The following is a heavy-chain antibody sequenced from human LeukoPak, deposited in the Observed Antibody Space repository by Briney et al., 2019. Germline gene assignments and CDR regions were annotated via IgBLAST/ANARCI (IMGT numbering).Heavy chain of an antibody. CDR3: AKGGIVAKPIRGYDYFDY. J-gene: IGHJ4*02. D-gene: IGHD5-12*01. CDR1: GFTFSSYW. Sequence: GGSLRLSCAASGFTFSSYWMSWVRQAPGKGLEWVANIKQDGSEKYYVDSVKGRFTISRDNAKNSPYLQMNSLRAEETALYYCAKGGIVAKPIRGYDYFDYWGQGTLVTVSS. V-gene: IGHV3-7*03. CDR2: IKQDGSEK.